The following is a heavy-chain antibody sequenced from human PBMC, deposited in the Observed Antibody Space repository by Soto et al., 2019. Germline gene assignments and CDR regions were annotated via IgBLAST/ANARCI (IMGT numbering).Heavy chain of an antibody. CDR1: EGTFSRYT. CDR2: VIAIFGTA. D-gene: IGHD3-9*01. CDR3: ARVRSFVGLLVRDILTPNWFDP. Sequence: SSGNVSCKASEGTFSRYTISWVRQAPGQALAPTRGVIAIFGTANYAQKFQGRASITADKSTSTAYMELSSLRSEDTAVYYCARVRSFVGLLVRDILTPNWFDPWGQAILVTVSS. V-gene: IGHV1-69*06. J-gene: IGHJ5*02.